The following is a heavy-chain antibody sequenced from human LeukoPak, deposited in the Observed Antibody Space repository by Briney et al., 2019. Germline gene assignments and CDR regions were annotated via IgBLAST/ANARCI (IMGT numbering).Heavy chain of an antibody. CDR2: IKSKTDGGTI. CDR1: GFSFRNAW. V-gene: IGHV3-15*01. D-gene: IGHD2-21*02. J-gene: IGHJ3*02. Sequence: PGTSLRLSCAASGFSFRNAWMSWVRQAPGKGLEWVGRIKSKTDGGTIDYAAPVKGRFTISRDDSKNTLYLQMNSLKTEDTAVYYCTTVWNCGGDCSDAFDIWGQGTMVTVSS. CDR3: TTVWNCGGDCSDAFDI.